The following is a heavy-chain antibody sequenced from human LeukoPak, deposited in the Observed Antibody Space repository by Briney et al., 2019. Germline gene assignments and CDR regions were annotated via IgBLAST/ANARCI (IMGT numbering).Heavy chain of an antibody. CDR1: GGSISSYY. CDR3: ARRCSGGSCYYYFDY. V-gene: IGHV4-59*01. J-gene: IGHJ4*02. D-gene: IGHD2-15*01. CDR2: IYYSGNT. Sequence: PSETLSLTCTVSGGSISSYYWSWVRQPPGKGLEWIGYIYYSGNTNYNPSLKSRVTISVDTSKNQFSLKLSSVTAADTAVYYCARRCSGGSCYYYFDYWGQGTLVTVSS.